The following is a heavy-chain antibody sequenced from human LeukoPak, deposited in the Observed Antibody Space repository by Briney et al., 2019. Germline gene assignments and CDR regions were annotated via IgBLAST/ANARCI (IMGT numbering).Heavy chain of an antibody. CDR2: IYPGDSDT. D-gene: IGHD5-18*01. CDR3: ARGEERNRIQPYFYY. J-gene: IGHJ4*02. Sequence: GESLKISCKGSGYSFTNYWIGWVRQMPGKGLEWMGNIYPGDSDTPYSPSSQGQVTITADKSISTAYLQWSSLKASDTAMYHCARGEERNRIQPYFYYWGQGTMVTVSS. CDR1: GYSFTNYW. V-gene: IGHV5-51*01.